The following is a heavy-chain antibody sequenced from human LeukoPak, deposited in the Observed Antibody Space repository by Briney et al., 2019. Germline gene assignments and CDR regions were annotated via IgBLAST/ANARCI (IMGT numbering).Heavy chain of an antibody. CDR2: ISSSGNTI. J-gene: IGHJ4*02. Sequence: SGGSLRLSCAASGFTFSSYTMNWVRQAPGKGLEWVSYISSSGNTIYYADSVKGRFTISRDNSKHTVYLEMNSLRVEDTAMYYCSKERPEEYYGSGSYFDYWGQGTLVTVSS. D-gene: IGHD3-10*01. CDR1: GFTFSSYT. CDR3: SKERPEEYYGSGSYFDY. V-gene: IGHV3-48*01.